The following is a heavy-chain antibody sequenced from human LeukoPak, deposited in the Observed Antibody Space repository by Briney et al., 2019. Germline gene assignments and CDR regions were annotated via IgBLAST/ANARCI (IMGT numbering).Heavy chain of an antibody. J-gene: IGHJ6*04. CDR2: ISSSSSYT. Sequence: PGGSLRLSCAASGFTFSDYYMSWIRQAPGKGLEWVSYISSSSSYTNYADSVKGRFTISRANAKNSLYLQMNSLRAEDTAVYYCARLYCSGGSCHKDYYYYGMDVWGKGTTVTVSP. D-gene: IGHD2-15*01. CDR1: GFTFSDYY. V-gene: IGHV3-11*06. CDR3: ARLYCSGGSCHKDYYYYGMDV.